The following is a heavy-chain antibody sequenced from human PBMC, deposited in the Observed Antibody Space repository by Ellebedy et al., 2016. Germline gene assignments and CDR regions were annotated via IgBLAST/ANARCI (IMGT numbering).Heavy chain of an antibody. CDR1: GFTFSDYG. CDR2: INGGNGNR. D-gene: IGHD2-2*01. J-gene: IGHJ5*02. Sequence: GGSLRLSXAASGFTFSDYGMHWVRQAPGQGLQWMGWINGGNGNRKSAQKFQGRVTITMDASASTAFMELRSLTSEDTAVYYCARSIVVTPAGWGRLDPWGQGTLVTVSS. CDR3: ARSIVVTPAGWGRLDP. V-gene: IGHV1-3*01.